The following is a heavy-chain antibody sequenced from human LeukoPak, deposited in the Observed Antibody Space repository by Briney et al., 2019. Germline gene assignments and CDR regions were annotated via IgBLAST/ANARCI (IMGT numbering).Heavy chain of an antibody. D-gene: IGHD6-19*01. J-gene: IGHJ3*02. CDR3: ARGGIAVAGDALDI. Sequence: SETLSLTCAVYGGSFSGYYWSWIRQPPGKGLEWIGEINHSGSTNYNPSLKSRVTISVDTSKNQFSLKLSSVTAADTAVYYCARGGIAVAGDALDIWGQGTMGTVSS. CDR2: INHSGST. V-gene: IGHV4-34*01. CDR1: GGSFSGYY.